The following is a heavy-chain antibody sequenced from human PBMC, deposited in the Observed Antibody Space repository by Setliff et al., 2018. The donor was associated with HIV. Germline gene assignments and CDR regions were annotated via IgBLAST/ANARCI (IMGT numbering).Heavy chain of an antibody. Sequence: SETLSLTCAVYGESFSAFFWTWIRQPPGKGLEWIGEINHSGSTNYNPSLKSRVTISIGTSKNHFSLKLCSVTAADTAVYYCATGITMAPDYCGQGSLVTVSS. V-gene: IGHV4-34*01. J-gene: IGHJ4*02. CDR2: INHSGST. D-gene: IGHD1-20*01. CDR3: ATGITMAPDY. CDR1: GESFSAFF.